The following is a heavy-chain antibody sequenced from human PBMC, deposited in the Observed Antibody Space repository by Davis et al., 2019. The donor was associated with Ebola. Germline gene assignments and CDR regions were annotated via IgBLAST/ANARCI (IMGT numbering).Heavy chain of an antibody. D-gene: IGHD6-19*01. CDR1: GGPISSSNW. CDR3: ARFQAVAGIIGDYYYGMDV. V-gene: IGHV4-4*02. J-gene: IGHJ6*02. Sequence: MPSETLSLTFAVPGGPISSSNWWSWLRQPPGKGLEWIGEIYHSGSTNYNPSLKSRVTISVDKSKNQFSLKLSSVTAADTAVYYCARFQAVAGIIGDYYYGMDVWGQGTTVTVSS. CDR2: IYHSGST.